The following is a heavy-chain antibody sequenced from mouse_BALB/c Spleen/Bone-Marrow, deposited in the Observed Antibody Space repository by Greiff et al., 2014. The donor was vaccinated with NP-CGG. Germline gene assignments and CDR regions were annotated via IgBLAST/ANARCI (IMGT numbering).Heavy chain of an antibody. CDR1: GYAFTNYL. Sequence: QVQLQQPGAELVRPGTAVNVSCKASGYAFTNYLIEWVKQRPGQGLEWIGVINPGSGGANYNEKFKGKATLTADKSSSTAYMQLSSPTSDDSAVYFCARFGRYYFDYWGQGATLTVSS. CDR3: ARFGRYYFDY. CDR2: INPGSGGA. J-gene: IGHJ2*01. V-gene: IGHV1-54*01.